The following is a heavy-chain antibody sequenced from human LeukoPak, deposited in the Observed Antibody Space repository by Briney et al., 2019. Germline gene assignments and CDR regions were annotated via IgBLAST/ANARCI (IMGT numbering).Heavy chain of an antibody. Sequence: PGGSLRLSCAASGFTFSSYTMNWVRQAPGKGLEWVSSITTSSNSIYYADSVEGRFTISRDNAKNSLYLQMNSLRAEDTAVYYCARGNCSSTSCFFDYWGQGTLVTVSS. J-gene: IGHJ4*02. V-gene: IGHV3-21*01. CDR1: GFTFSSYT. D-gene: IGHD2-2*01. CDR2: ITTSSNSI. CDR3: ARGNCSSTSCFFDY.